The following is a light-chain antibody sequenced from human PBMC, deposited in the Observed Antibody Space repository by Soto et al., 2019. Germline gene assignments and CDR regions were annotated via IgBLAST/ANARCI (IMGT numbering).Light chain of an antibody. V-gene: IGLV2-14*01. J-gene: IGLJ1*01. CDR3: SSYTSSSTLGV. CDR1: SSDVGGYNY. CDR2: EVS. Sequence: QSALTQPASVSGSLGQSITISCTGTSSDVGGYNYVSWYQQHPGKAPKLMIYEVSNRPSGVSNRFSGSKSGNTASLTISGLQAEDEADYYCSSYTSSSTLGVFGTGTKVT.